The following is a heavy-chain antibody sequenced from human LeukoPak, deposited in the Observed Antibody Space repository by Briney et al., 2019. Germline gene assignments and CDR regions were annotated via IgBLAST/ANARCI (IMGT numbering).Heavy chain of an antibody. J-gene: IGHJ4*02. CDR2: ISGSVST. Sequence: GGPLRLSFAALGLPLPTNALPGFRQAPGKGLEWVSTISGSVSTYYADSVKGRFTISRDDSKNTLYLQMNSLRAEDTAIYYCAKTRGPGAVHPDYWGQGTLVTVSS. CDR3: AKTRGPGAVHPDY. D-gene: IGHD3-10*01. CDR1: GLPLPTNA. V-gene: IGHV3-23*01.